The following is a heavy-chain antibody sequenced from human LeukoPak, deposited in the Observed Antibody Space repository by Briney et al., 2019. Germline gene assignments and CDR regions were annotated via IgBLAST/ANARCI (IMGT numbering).Heavy chain of an antibody. D-gene: IGHD4-11*01. V-gene: IGHV4-30-2*01. Sequence: PSETLSLTCTVSGGSISSGGYYWSWIRQPPGKGLEWIGYIYHSGSTYYNPSLKSRVTISVDRSKNQFSLKLSSVTAADTAVYYCARDPGDYSNYWGQGTLVTVSS. CDR1: GGSISSGGYY. CDR3: ARDPGDYSNY. CDR2: IYHSGST. J-gene: IGHJ4*02.